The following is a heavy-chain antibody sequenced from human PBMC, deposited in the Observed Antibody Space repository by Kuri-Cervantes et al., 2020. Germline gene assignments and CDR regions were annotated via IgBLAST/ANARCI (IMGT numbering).Heavy chain of an antibody. CDR2: IVVGSGNT. D-gene: IGHD1-26*01. V-gene: IGHV1-58*01. CDR3: TTYSQKWELIYYYGMDV. CDR1: GFTFTSSA. Sequence: SVKVSCKASGFTFTSSAVQWVRQARGQRLEWIGWIVVGSGNTNYAQKFQERVTITRDMSTSTAYMELSSLRSEDTAVYYCTTYSQKWELIYYYGMDVWGQGTTVTVSS. J-gene: IGHJ6*02.